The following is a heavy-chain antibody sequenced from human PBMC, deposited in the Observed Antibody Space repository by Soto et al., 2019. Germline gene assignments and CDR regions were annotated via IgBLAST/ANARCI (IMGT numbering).Heavy chain of an antibody. Sequence: SETLSLTCTVSGGSVSSGSYYWSWIRQPPGKGLEWIGYIYYSGSTNYNPSLKSRVTISVDTHKNQFSLKMRSVTAADTAVYYCAREGYSYVHVPYWGQGTLVTVSS. CDR3: AREGYSYVHVPY. CDR2: IYYSGST. J-gene: IGHJ4*02. V-gene: IGHV4-61*01. D-gene: IGHD5-18*01. CDR1: GGSVSSGSYY.